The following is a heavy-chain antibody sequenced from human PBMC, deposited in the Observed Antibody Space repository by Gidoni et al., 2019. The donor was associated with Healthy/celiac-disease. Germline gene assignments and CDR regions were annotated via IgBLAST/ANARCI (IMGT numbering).Heavy chain of an antibody. CDR3: AKVRITMVQGVMGYYFDY. CDR1: GFTFSSYA. D-gene: IGHD3-10*01. CDR2: ISGSGGST. J-gene: IGHJ4*02. V-gene: IGHV3-23*01. Sequence: EVQLLESGGGLVQPGGSLLLSCAASGFTFSSYAMSWVRQAPGKGLEWVSAISGSGGSTYYADSVKGRFTISRDNSKNTLYLQMNSLRAEDTAVYYCAKVRITMVQGVMGYYFDYWGQGTLVTVSS.